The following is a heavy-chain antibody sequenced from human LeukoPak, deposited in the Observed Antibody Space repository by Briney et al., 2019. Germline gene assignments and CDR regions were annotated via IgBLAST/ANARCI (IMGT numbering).Heavy chain of an antibody. Sequence: SVMVSCKASGGTFSSYTISWVRQAPGQGLEWMGGIIPIFGTANYAQKFQGRVTITADESTSTAYMELNSLRSGDTAMYYRARLMDYYASGTYGRYAMDVWGKGTTVTVTS. CDR1: GGTFSSYT. CDR3: ARLMDYYASGTYGRYAMDV. CDR2: IIPIFGTA. V-gene: IGHV1-69*13. J-gene: IGHJ6*04. D-gene: IGHD3-10*01.